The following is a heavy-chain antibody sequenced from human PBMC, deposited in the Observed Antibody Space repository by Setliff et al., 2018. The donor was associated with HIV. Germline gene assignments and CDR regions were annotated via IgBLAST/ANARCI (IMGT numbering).Heavy chain of an antibody. CDR3: ATGLIMAPDY. V-gene: IGHV4-34*01. J-gene: IGHJ4*02. Sequence: SETLSLTCTVYGESFNTYFWSWIRQPPGKGLEWIGQINHSGSTNYNPSLRSRVTISIGTSKNQFSLKLSSVTAADTAVYYCATGLIMAPDYWGQGSLVTVSS. CDR1: GESFNTYF. D-gene: IGHD2-8*01. CDR2: INHSGST.